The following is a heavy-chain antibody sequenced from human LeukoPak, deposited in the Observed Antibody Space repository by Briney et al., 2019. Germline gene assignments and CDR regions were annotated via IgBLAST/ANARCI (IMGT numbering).Heavy chain of an antibody. Sequence: GGSLRLSCAASGFTFGAYTINWVRLAPGKGLEWVSCIFSRSESILYADSVKGRFTISRDNAKNLLYLQMDSLRVEDTAVYYCARDFFHSSESRPFDYWGQGTLVTVSS. CDR3: ARDFFHSSESRPFDY. CDR1: GFTFGAYT. D-gene: IGHD3-22*01. CDR2: IFSRSESI. V-gene: IGHV3-21*06. J-gene: IGHJ4*02.